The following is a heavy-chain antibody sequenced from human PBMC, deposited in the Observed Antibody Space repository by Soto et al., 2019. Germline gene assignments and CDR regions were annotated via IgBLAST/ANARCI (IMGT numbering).Heavy chain of an antibody. CDR1: GYTFTSYA. Sequence: QVQLVQSGAEVKKPGASVKVSCKASGYTFTSYAMHWVRQAPGQRLEWMGWINAGNGNTKYSQKSQARAPLTRETAASTAYRERTSLRSEDTAVYYCARAQRGPDAPGDYWGQEPLVTVSS. CDR3: ARAQRGPDAPGDY. V-gene: IGHV1-3*01. CDR2: INAGNGNT. J-gene: IGHJ4*02.